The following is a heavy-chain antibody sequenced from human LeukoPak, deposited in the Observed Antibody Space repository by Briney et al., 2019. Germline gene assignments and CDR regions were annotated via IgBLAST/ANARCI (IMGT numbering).Heavy chain of an antibody. CDR1: GGSINSFY. J-gene: IGHJ5*02. CDR2: IHSSGST. Sequence: SETLSLTCTVPGGSINSFYWSWIRQPPGKGLEWIGYIHSSGSTNYNPSLKSRVTISVDTSKNQVSLKLSSVTAADTAVYYCARRSAGIAGGPGFDPWGQGTLVTVSS. D-gene: IGHD6-13*01. CDR3: ARRSAGIAGGPGFDP. V-gene: IGHV4-4*09.